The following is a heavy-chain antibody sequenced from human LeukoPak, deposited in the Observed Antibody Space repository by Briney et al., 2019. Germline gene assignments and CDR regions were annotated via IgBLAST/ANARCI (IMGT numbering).Heavy chain of an antibody. CDR3: ARYYCSAASCPGIDN. V-gene: IGHV4-30-4*08. CDR2: IHYSGST. Sequence: SETLSLTCTVSRGSISSGDYYWTWIRQPPGKGLEWIEYIHYSGSTYYNPSLKSRLTISLDTSKNQFSLRLSSVTAADTALYYCARYYCSAASCPGIDNWGQGSLVTVSS. J-gene: IGHJ4*02. D-gene: IGHD2-15*01. CDR1: RGSISSGDYY.